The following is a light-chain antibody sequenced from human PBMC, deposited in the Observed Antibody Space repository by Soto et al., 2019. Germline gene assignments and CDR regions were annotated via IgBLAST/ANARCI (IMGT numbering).Light chain of an antibody. J-gene: IGKJ3*01. V-gene: IGKV3-11*01. CDR3: LLFRGSPT. Sequence: EIVLTQSPATLSLSPGERASLSCRASQSVGNSLAWYQHKPGQAPRLLIYDVSNRATGIPARFSGSGSGTDFTLTISSLEPEDFAVYYCLLFRGSPTFGPGARVHI. CDR2: DVS. CDR1: QSVGNS.